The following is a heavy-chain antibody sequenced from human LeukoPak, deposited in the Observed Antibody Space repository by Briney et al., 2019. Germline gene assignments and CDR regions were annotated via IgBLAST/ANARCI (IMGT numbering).Heavy chain of an antibody. D-gene: IGHD6-13*01. V-gene: IGHV4-61*02. CDR2: IYTSGST. Sequence: PSQTLSLTCTVSGGSISSGSYYWSWIRRPAGKGLEWIGRIYTSGSTNYNPSLKSRVTISVDTSKNQFSLKLSSVTAADTAVYYCARLRSQYSSSWYIHYYMYVWGKGTTVTVSS. CDR1: GGSISSGSYY. CDR3: ARLRSQYSSSWYIHYYMYV. J-gene: IGHJ6*03.